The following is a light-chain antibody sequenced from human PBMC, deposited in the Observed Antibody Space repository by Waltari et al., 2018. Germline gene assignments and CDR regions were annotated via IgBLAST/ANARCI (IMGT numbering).Light chain of an antibody. CDR2: DAS. V-gene: IGKV3-11*01. CDR3: QQRSNWPPT. CDR1: QSVSSY. Sequence: ETVLTQSPATLSLSPGERATPSCRASQSVSSYLAWYQQKPGQAPRLLIYDASNRATGIPARFSGSGSGTDFTLTISSLEPEDFAVYYCQQRSNWPPTFGGGTKVEIK. J-gene: IGKJ4*01.